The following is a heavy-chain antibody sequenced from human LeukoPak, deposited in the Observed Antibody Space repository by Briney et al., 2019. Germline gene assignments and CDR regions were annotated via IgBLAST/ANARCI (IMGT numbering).Heavy chain of an antibody. V-gene: IGHV4-34*01. CDR1: GGSFSGYY. Sequence: SETLSLTCAVYGGSFSGYYWSWIRQPPGKGPEWIGEINHSGSTNYNPSLKSRVTISVDTSKNQFSLKLSSVTAADTAVYYCARDPDSSGLLRFWGQGTLVTVSS. CDR3: ARDPDSSGLLRF. D-gene: IGHD3-22*01. CDR2: INHSGST. J-gene: IGHJ4*02.